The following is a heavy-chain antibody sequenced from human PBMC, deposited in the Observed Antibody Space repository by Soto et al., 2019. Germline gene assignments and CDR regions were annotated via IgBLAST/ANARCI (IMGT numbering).Heavy chain of an antibody. V-gene: IGHV4-34*01. J-gene: IGHJ6*03. CDR2: INHSGST. CDR1: GGSFSGYY. Sequence: SETLCLTCAVYGGSFSGYYWSWIRQPPGKGLEWIGEINHSGSTNYNPSLKSRVTISVYTSKNQFSLKLSSVTAADTAVYYCARDGTGTSSGYYYYMDVWGKGTTVTVSS. D-gene: IGHD1-7*01. CDR3: ARDGTGTSSGYYYYMDV.